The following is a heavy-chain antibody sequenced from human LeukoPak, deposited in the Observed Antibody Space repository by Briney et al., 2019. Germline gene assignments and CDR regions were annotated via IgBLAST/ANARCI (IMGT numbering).Heavy chain of an antibody. D-gene: IGHD5-12*01. J-gene: IGHJ6*02. Sequence: PSETLSLTCAVYGGSFSGYYWSWIRQPPGKGLEWIGYIYYGGSTYYNPSLKSRVTISVDTSKNQFSLKLSSVTAADTAVYYCAGGWGYDPHRDRHYGMDVWGQGTTLTVSS. V-gene: IGHV4-34*01. CDR1: GGSFSGYY. CDR2: IYYGGST. CDR3: AGGWGYDPHRDRHYGMDV.